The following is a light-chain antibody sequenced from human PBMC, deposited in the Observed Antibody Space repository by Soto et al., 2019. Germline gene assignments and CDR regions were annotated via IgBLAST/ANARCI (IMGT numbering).Light chain of an antibody. CDR2: RTN. CDR3: AAWDDSLNGWV. J-gene: IGLJ3*02. CDR1: SSNIGRNY. V-gene: IGLV1-47*01. Sequence: QSVLTQPPSASGTPGQRVTISCFGSSSNIGRNYIHWYQQLTGAAPTLLIYRTNQRPSEVPDRFSASKSGTSGSLAISDLRAEVEADYYCAAWDDSLNGWVFGGGTKVTVL.